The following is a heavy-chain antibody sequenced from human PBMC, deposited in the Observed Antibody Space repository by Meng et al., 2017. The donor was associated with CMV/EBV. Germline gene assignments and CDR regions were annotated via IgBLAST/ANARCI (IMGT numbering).Heavy chain of an antibody. CDR3: AKDFTYSSSPAYYFDY. CDR2: IWYDGSNK. V-gene: IGHV3-33*06. J-gene: IGHJ4*02. Sequence: GFPFISYAMRWVRQAPGTWLEWVAVIWYDGSNKYYADSVKGRFAISRDNSKNTLYLQMNSLRAEDTAVYYCAKDFTYSSSPAYYFDYWGQGTLVTVSS. D-gene: IGHD6-6*01. CDR1: GFPFISYA.